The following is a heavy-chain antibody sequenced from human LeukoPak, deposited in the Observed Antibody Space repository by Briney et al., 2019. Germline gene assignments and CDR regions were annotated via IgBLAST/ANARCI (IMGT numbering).Heavy chain of an antibody. CDR3: ERGAVGKGDY. V-gene: IGHV4-61*02. D-gene: IGHD1-26*01. Sequence: SETLSLTCTVSGDSISSGNYYWSWIRQPAGMGLEWIGRVYSSGSTTYNPPLKSRVTISIDTSKKQFSLTLTSVTAEDTAVYYCERGAVGKGDYWGQGTLVIVSS. J-gene: IGHJ4*02. CDR2: VYSSGST. CDR1: GDSISSGNYY.